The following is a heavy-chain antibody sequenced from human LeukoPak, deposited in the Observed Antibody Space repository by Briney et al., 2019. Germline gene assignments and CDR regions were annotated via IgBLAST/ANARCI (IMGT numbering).Heavy chain of an antibody. Sequence: SQTLSLTCTVSGGSISSGNYYWSSIRKPAGKGLQWIGRIYTSGSTNYNPSLKSRVTISVDTSKNQFSLKLSSVTAADMAVYYCAREGDYYDTSGTLDYWGQGTLVTVSS. CDR3: AREGDYYDTSGTLDY. CDR1: GGSISSGNYY. J-gene: IGHJ4*02. D-gene: IGHD3-22*01. V-gene: IGHV4-61*02. CDR2: IYTSGST.